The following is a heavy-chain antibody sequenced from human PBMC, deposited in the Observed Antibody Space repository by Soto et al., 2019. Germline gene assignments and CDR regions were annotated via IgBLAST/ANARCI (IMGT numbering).Heavy chain of an antibody. D-gene: IGHD1-7*01. Sequence: QVQLQESGPGLVKPSGTLSLTCAVSGGSFTSNNWWTWVRHPPGQGLEWIGEIYRTGSTNYNPSLKSRVTISLDKSENQFALKVTSRTAADTAVYYCASRDPGTSVDYWGQGTLVTVSS. CDR3: ASRDPGTSVDY. CDR2: IYRTGST. J-gene: IGHJ4*02. CDR1: GGSFTSNNW. V-gene: IGHV4-4*02.